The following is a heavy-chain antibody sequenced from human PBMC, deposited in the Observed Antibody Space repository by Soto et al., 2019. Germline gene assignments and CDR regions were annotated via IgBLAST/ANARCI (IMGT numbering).Heavy chain of an antibody. V-gene: IGHV3-72*01. D-gene: IGHD6-19*01. Sequence: GGSLRLSCAASGFTFSDHYIDWVRQAPGTGLEWVGRTGNIPNSHTTEYAASVKGRFTISRDDSKNSVYLQMNSLKTEDTAVYYCSRSSYRSGWNVDYWGQGTLVTVSS. CDR2: TGNIPNSHTT. J-gene: IGHJ4*02. CDR3: SRSSYRSGWNVDY. CDR1: GFTFSDHY.